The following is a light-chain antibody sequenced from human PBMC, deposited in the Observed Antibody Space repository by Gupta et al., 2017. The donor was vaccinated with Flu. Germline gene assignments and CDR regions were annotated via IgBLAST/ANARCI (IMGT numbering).Light chain of an antibody. CDR2: LGS. CDR3: MQGPRSPPIT. CDR1: QSLLHSDGYNY. V-gene: IGKV2-28*01. J-gene: IGKJ5*01. Sequence: DVVMTQSPLSLPVTPGEPASISCRSSQSLLHSDGYNYLDWYLQKPGRSPQVLIYLGSNRASGVPDRFSGSGSGTDFTLKISRVEAEDVGIYYCMQGPRSPPITFGQGTRLEIK.